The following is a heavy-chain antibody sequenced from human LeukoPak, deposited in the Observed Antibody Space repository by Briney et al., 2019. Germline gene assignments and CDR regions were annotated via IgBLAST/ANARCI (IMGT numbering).Heavy chain of an antibody. D-gene: IGHD3-10*01. Sequence: SETLSLTCTVSGGSISSGGYYWSWIRQHPGKGLEWIGYIYYSGSTYYNPSLKSRVTISVDTSKNQFSLKLSSATAADTAVYYCARVRLSRFDPWGQGTLVTVSS. CDR3: ARVRLSRFDP. V-gene: IGHV4-31*03. CDR1: GGSISSGGYY. J-gene: IGHJ5*02. CDR2: IYYSGST.